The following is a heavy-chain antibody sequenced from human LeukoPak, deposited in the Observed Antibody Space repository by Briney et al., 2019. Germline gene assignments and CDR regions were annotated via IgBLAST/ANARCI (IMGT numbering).Heavy chain of an antibody. Sequence: PGGSLRLSCAASGFTFNNYAMHWVRQAPGKGLEWVASIRYDGSNTYYADSVKGRFTISRDNSKNTLYLHMNRLRAEDTAVYYCAKDPNRYDSSIYYCACWGQGTLVTVSS. CDR1: GFTFNNYA. D-gene: IGHD3-22*01. CDR3: AKDPNRYDSSIYYCAC. J-gene: IGHJ4*02. V-gene: IGHV3-30*02. CDR2: IRYDGSNT.